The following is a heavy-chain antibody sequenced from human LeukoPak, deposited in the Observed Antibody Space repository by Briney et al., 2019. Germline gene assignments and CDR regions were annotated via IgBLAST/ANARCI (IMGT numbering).Heavy chain of an antibody. J-gene: IGHJ4*02. CDR3: ARVGAAAGLYFDY. Sequence: SVKVSCKASGGTFISYAISWVRQAPGQGLEWMGRIIPIFGTANYAQKFQGRVTITTDESTSTAYMELSSLRSDDTAVYYCARVGAAAGLYFDYWGQGTLVTVSS. CDR1: GGTFISYA. CDR2: IIPIFGTA. V-gene: IGHV1-69*05. D-gene: IGHD6-13*01.